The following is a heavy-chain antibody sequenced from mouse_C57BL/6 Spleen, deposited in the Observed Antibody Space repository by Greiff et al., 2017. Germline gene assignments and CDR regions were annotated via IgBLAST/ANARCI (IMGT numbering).Heavy chain of an antibody. CDR1: GFTFSDYG. V-gene: IGHV5-17*01. J-gene: IGHJ3*01. Sequence: EVQLVESGGGLVKPGGSLKLSCAASGFTFSDYGMHWVRQAPEKGLEWVAYISSGSSTIYYADTVKGRFTISRDNAKNTLFLQMTSLRSADTAMDYCARPVVDPFAYWGQGTLVTVSA. D-gene: IGHD1-1*02. CDR2: ISSGSSTI. CDR3: ARPVVDPFAY.